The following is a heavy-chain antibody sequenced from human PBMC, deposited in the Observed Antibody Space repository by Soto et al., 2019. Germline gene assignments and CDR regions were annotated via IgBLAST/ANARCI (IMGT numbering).Heavy chain of an antibody. V-gene: IGHV3-23*01. CDR2: ISGTDDST. CDR3: AKLSPSDSSGVYY. D-gene: IGHD2-21*02. J-gene: IGHJ4*02. CDR1: GSTFSTYA. Sequence: EVQLLESGGDLVQPGGSLRLSCTASGSTFSTYAMSWVRQPPGRGLEWDSSISGTDDSTYYAASVKGRFTISRDTSKNTLYLQMNSLRAEDTALYYCAKLSPSDSSGVYYWGQGTLVTVSS.